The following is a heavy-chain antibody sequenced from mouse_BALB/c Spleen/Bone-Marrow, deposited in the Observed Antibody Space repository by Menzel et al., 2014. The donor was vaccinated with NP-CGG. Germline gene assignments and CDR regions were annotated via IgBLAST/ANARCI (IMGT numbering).Heavy chain of an antibody. V-gene: IGHV1S56*01. D-gene: IGHD4-1*01. CDR1: GYTFTSYY. CDR3: AREANWNFDY. Sequence: QVHVKQSGPELVKPGASVRISCKAAGYTFTSYYIHWVKQRPGQGLEWIGWIYPGNVNTKYNEKFKGKATLTADKSSSTAYIQLSSLTSEDSAVYFSAREANWNFDYWGQGTTLTVSS. CDR2: IYPGNVNT. J-gene: IGHJ2*01.